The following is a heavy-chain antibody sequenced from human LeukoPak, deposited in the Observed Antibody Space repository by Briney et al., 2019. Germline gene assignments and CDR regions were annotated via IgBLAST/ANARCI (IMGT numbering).Heavy chain of an antibody. CDR1: GFTFSSHA. J-gene: IGHJ4*02. D-gene: IGHD3-22*01. CDR3: ARTENYYDSSGYPDY. V-gene: IGHV3-21*01. CDR2: ISSSSSYI. Sequence: GGSLRLSCAASGFTFSSHAMSWVRQDPGKGLEWVSSISSSSSYIYYADSVKGRFTISRDNAKNSLYLQMNSLRAEDTAVYYCARTENYYDSSGYPDYWGQGTLVTVSS.